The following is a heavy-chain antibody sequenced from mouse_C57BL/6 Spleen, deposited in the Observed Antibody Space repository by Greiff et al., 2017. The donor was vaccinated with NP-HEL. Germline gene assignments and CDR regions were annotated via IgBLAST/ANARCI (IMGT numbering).Heavy chain of an antibody. CDR3: TRDLTGKKTLYAMDY. D-gene: IGHD4-1*01. CDR1: GYTFTDYE. CDR2: IDPETGGP. Sequence: VKLMESGAELVRPGASVTLSCKASGYTFTDYEMHWVKQTPVHGLEWIGAIDPETGGPAYNQKFKGKAILTADKSSSTAYMELRSLTSEDSAVYYCTRDLTGKKTLYAMDYWGQGTSVTVSS. V-gene: IGHV1-15*01. J-gene: IGHJ4*01.